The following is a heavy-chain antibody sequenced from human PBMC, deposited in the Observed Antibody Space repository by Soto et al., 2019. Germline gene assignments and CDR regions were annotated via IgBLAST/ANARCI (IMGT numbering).Heavy chain of an antibody. V-gene: IGHV1-18*01. CDR2: ISAYNGKI. CDR3: ARETIPQMYYYGTDV. D-gene: IGHD3-16*01. CDR1: GYTFTNYG. J-gene: IGHJ6*02. Sequence: QVQLVQSGAEVREAGASVKVSCKASGYTFTNYGISWVRQAPGQGLEWIGWISAYNGKIDYAQKVQGRITMTTDTSTSTAFMELRSLRSDDTAVYYCARETIPQMYYYGTDVWGQGTTVIVSS.